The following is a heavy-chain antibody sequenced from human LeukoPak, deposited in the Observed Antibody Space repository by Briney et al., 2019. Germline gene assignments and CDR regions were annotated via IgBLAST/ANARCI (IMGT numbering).Heavy chain of an antibody. J-gene: IGHJ4*02. V-gene: IGHV3-23*01. CDR3: AKDSYYDSSGYFDY. CDR1: GFIFSNYA. CDR2: IVGRGSST. Sequence: QPGGSLRLSCAASGFIFSNYAMSWVRQAPGKGLEWVSAIVGRGSSTYYADSVKGRFTISRDNSKNTLYLQMNSLRAEDTAVYYCAKDSYYDSSGYFDYWGQGTLVTVSS. D-gene: IGHD3-22*01.